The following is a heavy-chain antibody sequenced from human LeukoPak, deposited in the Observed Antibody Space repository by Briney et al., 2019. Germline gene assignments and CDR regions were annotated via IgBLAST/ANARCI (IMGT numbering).Heavy chain of an antibody. J-gene: IGHJ4*02. CDR3: ARGSGSYRPLYFFDY. CDR1: GGSLSNYY. CDR2: IYTSGST. V-gene: IGHV4-4*07. Sequence: SETLSLTCSVSGGSLSNYYWSWIRQPAGKGLEWIGRIYTSGSTNYNPSLKSRVTMSVDTSQKEVSLTLSSMTAADTAVYLCARGSGSYRPLYFFDYWGQGTLVTVSS. D-gene: IGHD1-26*01.